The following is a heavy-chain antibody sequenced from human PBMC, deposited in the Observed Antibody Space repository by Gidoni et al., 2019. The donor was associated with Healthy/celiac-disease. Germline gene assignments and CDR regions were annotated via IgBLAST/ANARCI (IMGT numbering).Heavy chain of an antibody. CDR3: AKVPTAYDYGSGISWFDP. V-gene: IGHV3-23*01. CDR1: GFTFSCYT. J-gene: IGHJ5*02. Sequence: EVTLLESGGGLVQPGGSLRLSCAASGFTFSCYTMSWVCQAPGKGLEWVSAMSGSGCSTYYADSVKGRCNISRDNSKNTLYLQMNSLRDEDTAVYDCAKVPTAYDYGSGISWFDPWGQGTLVTVSS. D-gene: IGHD3-10*01. CDR2: MSGSGCST.